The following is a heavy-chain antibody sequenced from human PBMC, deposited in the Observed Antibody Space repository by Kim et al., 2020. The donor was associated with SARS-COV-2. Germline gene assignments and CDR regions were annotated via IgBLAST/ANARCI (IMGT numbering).Heavy chain of an antibody. V-gene: IGHV4-34*01. D-gene: IGHD3-10*01. CDR3: ARRLGGGVW. CDR2: IDDRGKR. J-gene: IGHJ4*02. CDR1: SESFSGYH. Sequence: SETLSLTCAVYSESFSGYHWNWIWKRQGKGQEWMGKIDDRGKRKYRPYLNSRVSLSVDTSKTQFSLNLKLVTVADTDAYYCARRLGGGVWWCLGT.